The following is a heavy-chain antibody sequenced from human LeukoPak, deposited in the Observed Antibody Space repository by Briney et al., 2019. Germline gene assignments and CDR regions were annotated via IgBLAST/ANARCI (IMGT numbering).Heavy chain of an antibody. V-gene: IGHV4-38-2*02. Sequence: PSETLSLTCTVSGYSISSGYYWGWIRQPPGKGLEWIGSIYHSGSTYYNPSLKSRVTISVDTSKNQFSLKLSSVTAADTAVYYCARTLGYCSGGSCYSPIGYWGQGTLVTVSS. CDR2: IYHSGST. CDR1: GYSISSGYY. D-gene: IGHD2-15*01. CDR3: ARTLGYCSGGSCYSPIGY. J-gene: IGHJ4*02.